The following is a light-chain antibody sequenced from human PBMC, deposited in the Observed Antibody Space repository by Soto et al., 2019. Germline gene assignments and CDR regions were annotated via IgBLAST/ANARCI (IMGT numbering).Light chain of an antibody. V-gene: IGKV1-39*01. J-gene: IGKJ5*01. CDR2: AAS. Sequence: DIQMTQSPSSLSASVVDGFIITFLASQTISIHLNWYQQKPGKAPNLLVYAASSLQSGVPSRFTGSGSGTDFTLTISSLQPEDFATCFCQQSYTTPITFGQGTRLEIK. CDR1: QTISIH. CDR3: QQSYTTPIT.